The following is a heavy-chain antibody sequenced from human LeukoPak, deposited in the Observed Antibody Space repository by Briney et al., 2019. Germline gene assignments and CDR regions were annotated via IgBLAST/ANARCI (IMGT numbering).Heavy chain of an antibody. CDR1: GFTFSSYA. Sequence: GGSLRLSCAASGFTFSSYAMSWVRQAPGKGLEWVSAISGSGGSTYYADSMKGRFTISRDNSKNTLYLQMNSLRAEDTAVYYCAKVEDYYDSSGYHQAFDYWGQGTLVTVSS. D-gene: IGHD3-22*01. CDR3: AKVEDYYDSSGYHQAFDY. V-gene: IGHV3-23*01. CDR2: ISGSGGST. J-gene: IGHJ4*02.